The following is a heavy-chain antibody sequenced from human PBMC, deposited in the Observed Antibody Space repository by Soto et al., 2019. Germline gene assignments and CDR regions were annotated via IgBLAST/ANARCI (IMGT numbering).Heavy chain of an antibody. Sequence: QVQLVESGGGVVQPGRSLRLSCAASGFTFSSYGMHWVRQAPGKGLEWVAVISYDGSNKYYADSVKGRFTISRDNSKNTLYLQMNSLRAEDTAVYYCAKPEDEYQLPYFDYWGQGTLVTVSS. CDR1: GFTFSSYG. J-gene: IGHJ4*02. V-gene: IGHV3-30*18. CDR3: AKPEDEYQLPYFDY. CDR2: ISYDGSNK. D-gene: IGHD2-2*01.